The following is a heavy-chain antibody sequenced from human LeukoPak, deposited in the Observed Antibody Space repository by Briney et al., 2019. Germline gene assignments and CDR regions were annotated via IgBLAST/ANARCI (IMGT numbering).Heavy chain of an antibody. V-gene: IGHV3-21*01. CDR2: ISSSSSYI. Sequence: PGGSLRLSCAASGFTFSSYSMNWVRQAPGKGLEWVSSISSSSSYIYYADSVKGRFTISRDNADNSLYLQMDGLRAEDTAVYYCATNTRAYAVLLAYWGQGTLVTVSS. CDR3: ATNTRAYAVLLAY. CDR1: GFTFSSYS. J-gene: IGHJ4*02. D-gene: IGHD4-17*01.